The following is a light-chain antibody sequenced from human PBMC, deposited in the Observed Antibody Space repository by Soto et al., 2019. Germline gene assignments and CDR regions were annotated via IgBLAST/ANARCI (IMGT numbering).Light chain of an antibody. Sequence: LSLPFASGVSASISFRSSQSLLHKDGHNYFTWYLQKPGQSPQLLIYMGSNRASGVPDRFSGSGSGTYFTLTISRVEAEDAGVYYCMQALPTPRTFGQGTKVDIK. J-gene: IGKJ1*01. CDR3: MQALPTPRT. CDR2: MGS. V-gene: IGKV2-28*01. CDR1: QSLLHKDGHNY.